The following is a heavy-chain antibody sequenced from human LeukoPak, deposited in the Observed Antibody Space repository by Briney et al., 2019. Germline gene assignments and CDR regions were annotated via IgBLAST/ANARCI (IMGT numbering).Heavy chain of an antibody. J-gene: IGHJ5*02. CDR3: ARNYDSSGYGYNWFDP. D-gene: IGHD3-22*01. CDR2: ITGSSSFI. V-gene: IGHV3-21*01. Sequence: GGSLRLSCAASGFTFSTYSMNWVRQAPGKGLEWVSSITGSSSFISYVDSVKGRFTISRDNAKNSLHLQMNSLRAEDTAVYYCARNYDSSGYGYNWFDPWGQGTLVTVSS. CDR1: GFTFSTYS.